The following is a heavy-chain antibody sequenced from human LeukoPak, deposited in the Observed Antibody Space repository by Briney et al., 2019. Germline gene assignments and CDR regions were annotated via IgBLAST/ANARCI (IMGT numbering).Heavy chain of an antibody. Sequence: ASVKVSCKASGYTFTSYDINWVRQATGQGLEWMGWMNPNSGNTGYAQKFQGRVTMTRNTSISTAYMELSSLRSEDTAVYYCARGGLHDIVEVPSRFDYWGQGTLVTVSS. V-gene: IGHV1-8*01. CDR1: GYTFTSYD. CDR2: MNPNSGNT. D-gene: IGHD2-2*01. J-gene: IGHJ4*02. CDR3: ARGGLHDIVEVPSRFDY.